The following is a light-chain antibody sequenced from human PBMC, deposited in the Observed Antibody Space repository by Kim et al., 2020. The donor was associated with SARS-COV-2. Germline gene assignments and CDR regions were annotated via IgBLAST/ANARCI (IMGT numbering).Light chain of an antibody. J-gene: IGKJ1*01. V-gene: IGKV3-20*01. CDR2: GAS. CDR1: QIVSINS. Sequence: SPGARALPACRAVQIVSINSLAWYQQKPGQAPRLLIYGASSRATGIPDRFSGSGSGTDFTLTISRLEPEDFAVYYCQQYGSSRWTFGQGTKVDIK. CDR3: QQYGSSRWT.